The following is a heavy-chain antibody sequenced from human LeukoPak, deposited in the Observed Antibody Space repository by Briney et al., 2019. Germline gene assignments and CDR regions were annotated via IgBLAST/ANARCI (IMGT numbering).Heavy chain of an antibody. CDR2: IYSSGIT. J-gene: IGHJ2*01. CDR3: ARRAYYDSSGFHPTSGYFDL. Sequence: PSETLSLTCSVSGGSMFSYYWNWIRQPPGKGLEWIGYIYSSGITNYNPSIRSRGTISVATSRNQFSLRLTSVTAEDTAIYYCARRAYYDSSGFHPTSGYFDLWGRGTLVTVSS. D-gene: IGHD3-16*01. CDR1: GGSMFSYY. V-gene: IGHV4-4*08.